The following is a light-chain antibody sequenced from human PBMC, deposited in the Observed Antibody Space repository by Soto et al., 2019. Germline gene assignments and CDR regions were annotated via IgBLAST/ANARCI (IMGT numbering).Light chain of an antibody. CDR2: GAS. CDR3: QQYYILPPT. CDR1: QDITNY. J-gene: IGKJ4*01. V-gene: IGKV1-33*01. Sequence: DIQMTQSPSSLSASVGERVTITCQASQDITNYLNWYQQKPGKAPKLLIYGASNLEIGVPSRFSRSGSGADFTFTINSLQPEDIATYYCQQYYILPPTFGGGTKVEIK.